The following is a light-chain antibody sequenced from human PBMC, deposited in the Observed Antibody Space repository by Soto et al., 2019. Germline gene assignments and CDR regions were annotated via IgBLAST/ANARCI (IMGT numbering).Light chain of an antibody. J-gene: IGLJ1*01. CDR3: SSYTSSSTYV. CDR2: DVS. V-gene: IGLV2-14*03. CDR1: SSDVGAYNY. Sequence: QSALTQPASVSGSPGQSIAISCTGTSSDVGAYNYVSWYQQHPGKAPKLMIYDVSNRPSGVFNRFSGSKSDNTASLTISGLQAEDEADYYCSSYTSSSTYVFGTGTKVTVL.